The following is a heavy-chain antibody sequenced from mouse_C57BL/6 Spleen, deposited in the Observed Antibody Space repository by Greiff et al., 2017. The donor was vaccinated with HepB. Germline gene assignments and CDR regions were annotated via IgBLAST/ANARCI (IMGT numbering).Heavy chain of an antibody. D-gene: IGHD1-1*01. J-gene: IGHJ2*01. CDR1: GFTFSSYG. CDR3: ARQEDYYGSSYYFDY. CDR2: ISSGGSYT. Sequence: EVQVVESGGDLVKPGGSLKLSCAASGFTFSSYGMSWVRQTPDKRLEWVATISSGGSYTYYPDSVKGRFTISRDNAKNTLYLQMSSLKSEDTAMYYCARQEDYYGSSYYFDYWGQGTTLTVSS. V-gene: IGHV5-6*01.